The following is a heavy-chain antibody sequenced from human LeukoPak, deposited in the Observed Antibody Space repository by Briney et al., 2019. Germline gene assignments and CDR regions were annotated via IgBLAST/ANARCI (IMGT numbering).Heavy chain of an antibody. Sequence: GESLKISCKGSGYSFTSYWIGWVRQMPGKGLEWMGIIYPGDSDTRYSPSFQGQVTISADKSISTAYLQWSSLKASDTAMYYYARCYDFWSGTLLFDYWGQGTLVTVSS. CDR2: IYPGDSDT. V-gene: IGHV5-51*01. D-gene: IGHD3-3*01. CDR3: ARCYDFWSGTLLFDY. J-gene: IGHJ4*02. CDR1: GYSFTSYW.